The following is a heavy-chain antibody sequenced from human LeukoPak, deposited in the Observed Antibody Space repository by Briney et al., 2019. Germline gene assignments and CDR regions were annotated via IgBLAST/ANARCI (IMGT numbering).Heavy chain of an antibody. J-gene: IGHJ6*03. D-gene: IGHD3/OR15-3a*01. Sequence: PGRSLRLSCAASGFTFSSYAMHWVRQAPGKGLEWVAVISYDGSNKYYADSVKGRFTISRDNSKNTLYLQMNSLRAEDTAVYYCAREGQGTSSYYYYYMDVWGKGTTVTVSS. CDR3: AREGQGTSSYYYYYMDV. CDR1: GFTFSSYA. V-gene: IGHV3-30*04. CDR2: ISYDGSNK.